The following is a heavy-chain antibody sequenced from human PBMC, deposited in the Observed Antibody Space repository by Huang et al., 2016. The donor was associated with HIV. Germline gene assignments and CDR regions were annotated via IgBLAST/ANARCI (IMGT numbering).Heavy chain of an antibody. CDR1: GYTFTNYA. D-gene: IGHD3-22*01. CDR2: SSSYNGKT. V-gene: IGHV1-18*01. CDR3: ARERYYYDRSGYYTPVEYFHH. J-gene: IGHJ1*01. Sequence: QVQLVQSGAEVKKPGASVKVSCKASGYTFTNYAINWVRQAPRQSLEWMGGSSSYNGKTNYAQKVQGRVTMTKDTSTSTAYMELRSLISDDTAVYYCARERYYYDRSGYYTPVEYFHHWGQGTLVTVSS.